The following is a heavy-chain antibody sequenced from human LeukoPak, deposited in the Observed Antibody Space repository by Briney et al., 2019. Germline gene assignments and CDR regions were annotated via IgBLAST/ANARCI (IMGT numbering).Heavy chain of an antibody. Sequence: SETLSLTCTVSGGSISCGDYYWSRIRQPPGKGLEWIGYIYYSGSTYYNPSLKSRVTISVDTSKNQFSLKLSSVTAADTAVYYCARSYYDFWSGRGAFDIWGQGTMVTVSS. CDR3: ARSYYDFWSGRGAFDI. CDR2: IYYSGST. V-gene: IGHV4-30-4*08. J-gene: IGHJ3*02. D-gene: IGHD3-3*01. CDR1: GGSISCGDYY.